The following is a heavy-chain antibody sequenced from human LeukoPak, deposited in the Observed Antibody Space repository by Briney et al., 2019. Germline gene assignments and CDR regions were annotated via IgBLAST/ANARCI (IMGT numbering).Heavy chain of an antibody. V-gene: IGHV1-8*02. Sequence: ASVKVSCKACGYTFTSYYMHWVRQAPGQGLEWMGWMNPNSGNTGYAQKFQGRVTMTRNTSISTAYMELSSLRSEDTAVYYCAYSSGWHYYLDYWGQGTLVTVSS. D-gene: IGHD6-19*01. CDR1: GYTFTSYY. CDR2: MNPNSGNT. J-gene: IGHJ4*02. CDR3: AYSSGWHYYLDY.